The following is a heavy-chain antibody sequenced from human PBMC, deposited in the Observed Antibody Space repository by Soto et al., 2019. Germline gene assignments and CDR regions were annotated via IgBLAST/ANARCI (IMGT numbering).Heavy chain of an antibody. J-gene: IGHJ4*02. D-gene: IGHD6-19*01. CDR1: GFTFSSYA. CDR2: LSGSGGST. Sequence: EVQLLESGGGLVQPGGSLRLSCAASGFTFSSYAMSWVRQAPGKGLERVSVLSGSGGSTYYADSGKGRFTISRDNSKNTLYLQMSSLRAEDTAVYYCAKRGSGGQFDYWGQGTLVTVSS. CDR3: AKRGSGGQFDY. V-gene: IGHV3-23*01.